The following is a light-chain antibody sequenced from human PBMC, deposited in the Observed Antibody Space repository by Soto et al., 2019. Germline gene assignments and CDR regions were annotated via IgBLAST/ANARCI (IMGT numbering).Light chain of an antibody. CDR3: QQRINWPLT. CDR2: DAS. CDR1: QSISSY. J-gene: IGKJ4*01. V-gene: IGKV3-11*01. Sequence: ENVLTQSPATLSLSPGERATLSCRASQSISSYLAWYQQKPGQAPRLLIYDASTRATGIPARFSGSGSGTDFTLTISSLEPEDFAVYYCQQRINWPLTFGGGTKVDIK.